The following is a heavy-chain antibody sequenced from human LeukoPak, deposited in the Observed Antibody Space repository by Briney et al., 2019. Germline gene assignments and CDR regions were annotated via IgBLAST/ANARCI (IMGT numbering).Heavy chain of an antibody. V-gene: IGHV3-66*01. D-gene: IGHD5-24*01. CDR2: IYGAGDT. CDR3: ARDGSQRALQY. J-gene: IGHJ4*01. CDR1: GFTFSSHG. Sequence: PGGSLRLSCVASGFTFSSHGMHWVRQAPGKGLEWVSLIYGAGDTYYADSVKGRFTISRDKSQNTLYLQMNNLRVEDTAVYYCARDGSQRALQYWGQGALVPVSS.